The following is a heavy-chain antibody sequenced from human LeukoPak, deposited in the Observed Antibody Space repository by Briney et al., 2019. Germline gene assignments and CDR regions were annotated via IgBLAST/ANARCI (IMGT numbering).Heavy chain of an antibody. D-gene: IGHD2-2*01. Sequence: ASVKVSCKASGYTFTTYGISWVRQAPGQGLEWMGWISVYNGNTNYAQKLQGRVTITADESTSTAYMELSSLRSEDTAVYYCASHCSSTSCYYAFDIWGQGTMVTVSS. V-gene: IGHV1-18*01. CDR3: ASHCSSTSCYYAFDI. CDR2: ISVYNGNT. CDR1: GYTFTTYG. J-gene: IGHJ3*02.